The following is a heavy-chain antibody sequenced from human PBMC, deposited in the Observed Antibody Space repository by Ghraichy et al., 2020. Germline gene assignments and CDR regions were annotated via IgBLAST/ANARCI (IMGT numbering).Heavy chain of an antibody. J-gene: IGHJ3*02. Sequence: SETLSLTCTVSGGSISSYYWSWIRQPPGKGLEWIGYIYYSGSTNYNPSLKSRVTISVDTSKNQFSLKLSSVTAADTAVYYCARHTGSYYNADAFDIWGQGTMVTVSS. D-gene: IGHD3-10*01. CDR3: ARHTGSYYNADAFDI. CDR2: IYYSGST. V-gene: IGHV4-59*08. CDR1: GGSISSYY.